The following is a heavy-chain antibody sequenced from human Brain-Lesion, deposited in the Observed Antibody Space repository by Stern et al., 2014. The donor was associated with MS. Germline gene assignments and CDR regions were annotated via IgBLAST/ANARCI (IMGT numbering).Heavy chain of an antibody. CDR1: GFTFSDYW. D-gene: IGHD1-26*01. CDR3: ARSLSGTCPNWFDP. J-gene: IGHJ5*02. CDR2: INQDGYEK. Sequence: VQLGQSGAGLVQPGGSLRLSCAASGFTFSDYWMSWVRQAPGQGLEWVGPINQDGYEKYLVTTVKGRCTISRDNTRNSMFLQMNSLRAEDTAVYYCARSLSGTCPNWFDPWGQGTLVTVSS. V-gene: IGHV3-7*01.